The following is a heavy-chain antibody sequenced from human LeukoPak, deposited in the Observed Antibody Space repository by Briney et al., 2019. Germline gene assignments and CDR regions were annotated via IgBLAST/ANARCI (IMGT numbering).Heavy chain of an antibody. CDR3: ANLELGY. V-gene: IGHV3-33*06. CDR2: IWYDGTNK. D-gene: IGHD3-10*01. J-gene: IGHJ4*02. Sequence: GGSLRPSCAASGFTFSTYGMHWVRQAPGKGLEWVAVIWYDGTNKYYADSVRGRFTISRDNSKNTLYLQMNSLRAEDTAVYYCANLELGYWGQGTLVTVSS. CDR1: GFTFSTYG.